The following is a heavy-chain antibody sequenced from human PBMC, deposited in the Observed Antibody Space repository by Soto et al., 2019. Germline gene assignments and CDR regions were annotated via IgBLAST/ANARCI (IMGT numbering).Heavy chain of an antibody. CDR1: GGSISSYY. CDR2: IYYSGST. V-gene: IGHV4-59*01. Sequence: PSETLSLTCTVSGGSISSYYWSWIRQPPGKGLEWIGYIYYSGSTNYNPSLKSRVTISVDTSKNQFSLKLSSVTAADTAVYYCARASDYYGSLYYYYYMDVWGKGATVTVSS. J-gene: IGHJ6*03. D-gene: IGHD3-10*01. CDR3: ARASDYYGSLYYYYYMDV.